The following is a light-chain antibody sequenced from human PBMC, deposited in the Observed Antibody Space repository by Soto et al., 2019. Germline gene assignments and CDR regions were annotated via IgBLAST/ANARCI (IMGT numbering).Light chain of an antibody. J-gene: IGLJ2*01. CDR3: CSYAGGYTHAV. CDR2: DVS. Sequence: QSALTQPASVSGSPGQSITISCTGTSSDVGGYNYVSWYQQYPGKVPKVVIYDVSKRPSGVPDRFSGSKSGNTASLTISGLQAEDEADYYCCSYAGGYTHAVFGGGTKLTVL. CDR1: SSDVGGYNY. V-gene: IGLV2-11*01.